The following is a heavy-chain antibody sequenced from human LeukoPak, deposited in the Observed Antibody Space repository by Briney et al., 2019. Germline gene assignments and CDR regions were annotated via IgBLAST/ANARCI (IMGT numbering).Heavy chain of an antibody. D-gene: IGHD6-13*01. CDR1: GFAVSTKF. V-gene: IGHV3-53*01. CDR3: AKDEAAAGGGLDY. Sequence: GGSLTLSCPASGFAVSTKFMTWVRQPPAKGLEWVSVIYTGGLTYYADSVKGRFTISRDNSKNTLYLQMNNLTADDTAVYYCAKDEAAAGGGLDYWGQGTLVIVSS. CDR2: IYTGGLT. J-gene: IGHJ4*02.